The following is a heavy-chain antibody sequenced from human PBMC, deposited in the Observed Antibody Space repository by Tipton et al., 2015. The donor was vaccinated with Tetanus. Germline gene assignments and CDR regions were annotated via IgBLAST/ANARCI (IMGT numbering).Heavy chain of an antibody. CDR1: GFTFSHFA. Sequence: SLRLSCVASGFTFSHFAVSWVRRAPGRGLEWVSSLSHDGGNIYYADFARGRFTISRDNSKNTVYLQMNSLSAEDTAVYYCARDGDTSGHYGIFDSWGRGTLLIVSS. CDR2: LSHDGGNI. V-gene: IGHV3-23*01. J-gene: IGHJ4*02. D-gene: IGHD3-22*01. CDR3: ARDGDTSGHYGIFDS.